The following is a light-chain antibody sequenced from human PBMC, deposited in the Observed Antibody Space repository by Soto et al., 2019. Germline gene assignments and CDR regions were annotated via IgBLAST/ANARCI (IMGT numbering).Light chain of an antibody. CDR2: EAS. CDR3: QHYSTYSQT. CDR1: ESMSGW. Sequence: DIQMTQSPSSLSASVGDRVTITCLASESMSGWLAWYQQKPGKAPKLLIYEASSLQSGVPSRFSGSGSGTEFTLTISSLQPDDFAIYYCQHYSTYSQTFGQGTKVDI. V-gene: IGKV1-5*03. J-gene: IGKJ1*01.